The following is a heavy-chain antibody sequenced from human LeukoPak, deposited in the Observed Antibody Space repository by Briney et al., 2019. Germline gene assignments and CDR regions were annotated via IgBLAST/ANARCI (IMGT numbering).Heavy chain of an antibody. CDR1: GFTFSSYG. Sequence: GGSQRLSCAPSGFTFSSYGIHWVRHAPGKGLEWVAVISYDGSNKFYADSVKGRFTISRDNSKNTLFLQMNSLRPEDTAVYYCAKDWGEATVTNWFDPWGQGTLVTVSS. J-gene: IGHJ5*02. V-gene: IGHV3-30*18. CDR3: AKDWGEATVTNWFDP. CDR2: ISYDGSNK. D-gene: IGHD4-11*01.